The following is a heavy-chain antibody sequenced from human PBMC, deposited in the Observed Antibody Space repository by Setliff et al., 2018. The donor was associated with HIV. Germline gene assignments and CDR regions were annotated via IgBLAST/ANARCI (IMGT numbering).Heavy chain of an antibody. CDR1: GLNFSTYV. Sequence: ETLRLSCAASGLNFSTYVVNWIRQAPGKGLEWVSVFGNTGDTTYYTDSVKGRFSLSRDSSKNTLYLQMNNLSAEDTAVYYCAFDSRGYFSDPLDSWGQGTQVTVSS. CDR2: FGNTGDTT. CDR3: AFDSRGYFSDPLDS. D-gene: IGHD3-22*01. V-gene: IGHV3-23*01. J-gene: IGHJ4*02.